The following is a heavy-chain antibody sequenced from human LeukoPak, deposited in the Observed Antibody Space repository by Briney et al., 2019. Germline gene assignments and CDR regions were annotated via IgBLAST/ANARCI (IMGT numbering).Heavy chain of an antibody. CDR2: INPNSGGT. CDR1: GYTFTGYY. CDR3: ARSETGSILGLENWFDP. J-gene: IGHJ5*02. D-gene: IGHD3-16*01. Sequence: GASVKVPCKASGYTFTGYYMHWVRQAPGQGLEWMGRINPNSGGTNYAQKFQGRVTMTRDTSISTAYMELSRLRSDDTAVYYCARSETGSILGLENWFDPWGHGTLVTVSS. V-gene: IGHV1-2*06.